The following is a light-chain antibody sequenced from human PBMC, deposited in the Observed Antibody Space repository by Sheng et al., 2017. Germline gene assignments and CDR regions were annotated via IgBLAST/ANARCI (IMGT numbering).Light chain of an antibody. V-gene: IGLV3-21*03. J-gene: IGLJ2*01. Sequence: SYVLTQPPSVSVAPGKTATITCGGINIGSKSVHWYQQKPGQAPVVIVFDDSDRPSGIPERFSGSNSGNTATLTISRVEAGDEADYYCQIWDSSSDHVVFGGGTRLTVL. CDR2: DDS. CDR1: NIGSKS. CDR3: QIWDSSSDHVV.